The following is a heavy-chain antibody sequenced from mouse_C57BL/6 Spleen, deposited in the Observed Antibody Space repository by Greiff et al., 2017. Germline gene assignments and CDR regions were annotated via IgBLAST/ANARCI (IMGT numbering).Heavy chain of an antibody. CDR2: IYPGSGNT. D-gene: IGHD2-2*01. J-gene: IGHJ4*01. CDR3: ARYWRWLPYYYAMDY. V-gene: IGHV1-76*01. CDR1: GYTFTDYY. Sequence: QVQLQQSGAELVRPGASVKLSCKASGYTFTDYYINWVKQRPGQGLEWIARIYPGSGNTYYNEKFKGKATLTAEKSSSTAYMQLSSLTSEDSAVYFCARYWRWLPYYYAMDYWGQGTSVTVSS.